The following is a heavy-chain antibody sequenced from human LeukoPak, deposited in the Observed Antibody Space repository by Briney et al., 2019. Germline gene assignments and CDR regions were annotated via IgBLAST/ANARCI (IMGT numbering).Heavy chain of an antibody. Sequence: GGSLRLSCAASGFTPSSYWMSWVRQAPGKGLEGVANIKQDGREKSYADSVKGRFTISRDNAKNTLYPQMNSLRAEDTAVYYCATSQSTSGQYGNAFDIWGQGTMVTVSS. D-gene: IGHD2-15*01. J-gene: IGHJ3*02. CDR3: ATSQSTSGQYGNAFDI. V-gene: IGHV3-7*01. CDR2: IKQDGREK. CDR1: GFTPSSYW.